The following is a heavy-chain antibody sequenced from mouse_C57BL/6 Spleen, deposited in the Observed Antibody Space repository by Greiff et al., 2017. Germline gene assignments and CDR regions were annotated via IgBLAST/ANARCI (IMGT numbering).Heavy chain of an antibody. Sequence: QVQLQQPGAELVRPGSSVKLSCKASGYTFTSYWMHWVKQRPIQGLEWIGNIDPSDSETHYNQKFKDKATLTVDKSSSTAYLQLSSLTSEDSAVYYCARDGSGYSYAMDYWGQGTSVTVSS. CDR2: IDPSDSET. J-gene: IGHJ4*01. CDR1: GYTFTSYW. D-gene: IGHD3-2*02. CDR3: ARDGSGYSYAMDY. V-gene: IGHV1-52*01.